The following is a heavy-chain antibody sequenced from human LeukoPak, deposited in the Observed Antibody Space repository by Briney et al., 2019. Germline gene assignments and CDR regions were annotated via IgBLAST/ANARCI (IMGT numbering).Heavy chain of an antibody. CDR2: IYYSGST. CDR3: ARLGDGYNVKGFRRAFDI. V-gene: IGHV4-59*01. D-gene: IGHD5-24*01. Sequence: SETLSLTCTVSGGSISSYYWSWIRQPPGKGLECIGYIYYSGSTNYNPSLKSRVSISVDTSKNQFSLKLSSVTAADTAVYYCARLGDGYNVKGFRRAFDIWGQGTMVTVSS. CDR1: GGSISSYY. J-gene: IGHJ3*02.